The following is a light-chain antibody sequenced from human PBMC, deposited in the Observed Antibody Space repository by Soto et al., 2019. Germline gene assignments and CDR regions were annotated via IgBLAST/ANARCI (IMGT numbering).Light chain of an antibody. J-gene: IGLJ1*01. CDR3: SSYTTSSTYV. Sequence: QSALTQPASASGSPGQPITISCTGTSNDVGGYNYVSWYQQHLGKAPKLMIYEVSNRPSGISNRFSGSKSGNAASLTISGLQAEDEADYYCSSYTTSSTYVFGTGTKVTVL. CDR1: SNDVGGYNY. CDR2: EVS. V-gene: IGLV2-14*01.